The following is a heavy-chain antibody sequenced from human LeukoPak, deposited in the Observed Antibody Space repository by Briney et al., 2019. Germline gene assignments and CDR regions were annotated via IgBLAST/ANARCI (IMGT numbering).Heavy chain of an antibody. V-gene: IGHV4-59*08. CDR2: FYYSRDT. Sequence: SETLSLTCTVSGGSMRGFYWSWIRQPPGKGLEWIGYFYYSRDTNYNPALKSRATISVDTSKNQFSLKLSSVTAADTAVYYCARQDFFDYWGQGTLVTVSS. D-gene: IGHD3-3*01. CDR1: GGSMRGFY. J-gene: IGHJ4*02. CDR3: ARQDFFDY.